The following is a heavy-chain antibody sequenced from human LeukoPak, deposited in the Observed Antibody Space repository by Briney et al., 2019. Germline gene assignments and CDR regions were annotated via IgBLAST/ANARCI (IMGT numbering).Heavy chain of an antibody. CDR1: GGSISRYY. Sequence: PSETLSLTCTVSGGSISRYYWSWIRQPAGKGLEWIGRIYTSGSTNYNPSLKSRVTMSADTSKNQFSLKLSSVTAADTAVYYCARDCSSTSCYKRWFDPWGQGTLVTVSS. V-gene: IGHV4-4*07. D-gene: IGHD2-2*02. CDR2: IYTSGST. CDR3: ARDCSSTSCYKRWFDP. J-gene: IGHJ5*02.